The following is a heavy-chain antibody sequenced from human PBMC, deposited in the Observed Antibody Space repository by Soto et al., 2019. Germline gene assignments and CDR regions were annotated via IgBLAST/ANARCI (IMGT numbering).Heavy chain of an antibody. CDR1: GGTFSSYT. Sequence: ASVKVSCKASGGTFSSYTISWVRQAPGQGLEWMGRIIPILGIANYAQKFQGRVTITADKSTSTAYMELSSLRSEDTAVYYCARALSGSYPPDYYYYGMDVWGQGTTVTVSS. D-gene: IGHD1-26*01. V-gene: IGHV1-69*02. CDR3: ARALSGSYPPDYYYYGMDV. J-gene: IGHJ6*02. CDR2: IIPILGIA.